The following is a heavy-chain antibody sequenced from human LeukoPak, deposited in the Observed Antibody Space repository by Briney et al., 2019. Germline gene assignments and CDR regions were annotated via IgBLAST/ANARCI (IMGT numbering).Heavy chain of an antibody. CDR3: ARESSVTMFDY. J-gene: IGHJ4*02. D-gene: IGHD4/OR15-4a*01. CDR1: EFTFSTYW. Sequence: PGGALRLSCAASEFTFSTYWMNWVRQAPGKGLVWVSRIDSDGSSTSYADSVKGRFTISRDNAKNTLYLQMNSLRAEEDTAVYFCARESSVTMFDYWGQGTLVTVSS. V-gene: IGHV3-74*01. CDR2: IDSDGSST.